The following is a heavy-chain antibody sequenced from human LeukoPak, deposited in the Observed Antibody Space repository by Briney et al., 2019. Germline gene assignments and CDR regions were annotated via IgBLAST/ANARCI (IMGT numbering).Heavy chain of an antibody. CDR2: ISISGSTI. Sequence: GGSLRLSCAASGFTFSSFEMNWVRQAPGKGLEWVPYISISGSTIYYADSVKGRFTISRDNAKNSLYLQMNSLRAEDTAVYYCARDRSGYSGYDFFDYWGQGALVTVSS. J-gene: IGHJ4*02. CDR3: ARDRSGYSGYDFFDY. D-gene: IGHD5-12*01. V-gene: IGHV3-48*03. CDR1: GFTFSSFE.